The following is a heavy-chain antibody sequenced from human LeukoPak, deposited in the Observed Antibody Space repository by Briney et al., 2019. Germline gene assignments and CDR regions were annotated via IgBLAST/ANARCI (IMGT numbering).Heavy chain of an antibody. CDR1: GFTFSSYG. J-gene: IGHJ3*02. CDR2: IRYDGSNK. CDR3: AKDPHDILTGQDAFDI. D-gene: IGHD3-9*01. Sequence: GGSLRLSCAASGFTFSSYGMPWVRQAPGKGLEWVAFIRYDGSNKYYADSVKGRFTISRDNSKSTLYLQMNSLRAEDTAVYYCAKDPHDILTGQDAFDIWGQGTMVTVSS. V-gene: IGHV3-30*02.